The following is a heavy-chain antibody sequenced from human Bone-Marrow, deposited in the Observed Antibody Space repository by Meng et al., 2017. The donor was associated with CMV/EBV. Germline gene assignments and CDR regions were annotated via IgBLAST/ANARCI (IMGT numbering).Heavy chain of an antibody. Sequence: GESLKISCAASGFTLSRYWMHWVRQVPGKGLVWVSRINEDGSLTNYADAVEGRFTISRDNAKNTLFLQMNSRSAEDTAVYYCARDLAGRDDYWGPATLVTVSS. CDR2: INEDGSLT. CDR3: ARDLAGRDDY. D-gene: IGHD3-10*01. J-gene: IGHJ4*02. CDR1: GFTLSRYW. V-gene: IGHV3-74*01.